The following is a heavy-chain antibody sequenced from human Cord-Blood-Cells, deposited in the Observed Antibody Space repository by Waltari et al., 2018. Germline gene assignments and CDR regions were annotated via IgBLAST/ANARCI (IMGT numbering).Heavy chain of an antibody. Sequence: QGQLQGSGPGLVKPSETPYLTCTVSGGSSGSHYRRWIRQPPGQGLEWIGYIYCSGSTNYNPSLKSRVTISVDTSKNQFSLKLSSVTAADTAMYYCASEWELLHAFDIWGQGTMVTVSS. CDR2: IYCSGST. J-gene: IGHJ3*02. V-gene: IGHV4-59*11. CDR1: GGSSGSHY. D-gene: IGHD1-26*01. CDR3: ASEWELLHAFDI.